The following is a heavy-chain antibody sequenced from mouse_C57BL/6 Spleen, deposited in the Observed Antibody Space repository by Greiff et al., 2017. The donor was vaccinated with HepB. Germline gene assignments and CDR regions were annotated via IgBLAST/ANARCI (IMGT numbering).Heavy chain of an antibody. CDR1: GFNIKDDY. Sequence: VQLQQSGAELVRPGASVKLSCTASGFNIKDDYMHWVKQRPEQGLEWIGWIDPENGDTEYASKFQGQATITADTSSNTAYLQLSSLTSEDTAVYYCTTNYGSSIFAYWGQGTLVTVSA. J-gene: IGHJ3*01. CDR3: TTNYGSSIFAY. CDR2: IDPENGDT. V-gene: IGHV14-4*01. D-gene: IGHD1-1*01.